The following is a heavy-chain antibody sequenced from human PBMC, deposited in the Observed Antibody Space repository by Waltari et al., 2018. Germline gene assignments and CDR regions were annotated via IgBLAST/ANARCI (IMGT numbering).Heavy chain of an antibody. D-gene: IGHD6-6*01. CDR2: IYYSGST. CDR3: ARASRIAARPGGWFDP. J-gene: IGHJ5*02. CDR1: GGSISSYY. V-gene: IGHV4-59*01. Sequence: QVQLQESGPGLVKPSETLSLTCTVSGGSISSYYWSWIRQPPGKGLEWIGYIYYSGSTNYTPSLKSRVTISVDTSKNQFSLKLSSVTAADTAVYYCARASRIAARPGGWFDPWGQGTLVTVSS.